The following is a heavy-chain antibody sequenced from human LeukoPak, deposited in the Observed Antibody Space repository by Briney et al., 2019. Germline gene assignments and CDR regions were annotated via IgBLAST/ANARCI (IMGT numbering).Heavy chain of an antibody. CDR1: GFTFSVYW. CDR3: ARYYDSAGYYVGRFEY. J-gene: IGHJ4*02. V-gene: IGHV3-7*01. Sequence: GGSLRLSCAVSGFTFSVYWMSWVRQAPGKGLEWVANIKQDGSEKYYVDSVKGRFTISRDNAKNPLYLQMNSLRAEDTAVYYCARYYDSAGYYVGRFEYWGQGTLVTVSS. CDR2: IKQDGSEK. D-gene: IGHD3-22*01.